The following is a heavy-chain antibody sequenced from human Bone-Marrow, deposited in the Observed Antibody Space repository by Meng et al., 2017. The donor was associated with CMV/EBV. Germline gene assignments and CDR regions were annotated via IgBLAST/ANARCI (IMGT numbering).Heavy chain of an antibody. CDR3: ASYDFWSGYYFDY. CDR2: INHSGST. J-gene: IGHJ4*02. Sequence: SETLSLTCAVYGGSFSGYYWSWIRQPPGKGLEWIGEINHSGSTNYNPSLKSRVTISVDTSKNQFSLKLSSVTAADTAVYYCASYDFWSGYYFDYWGQGTLVTVSS. CDR1: GGSFSGYY. D-gene: IGHD3-3*01. V-gene: IGHV4-34*01.